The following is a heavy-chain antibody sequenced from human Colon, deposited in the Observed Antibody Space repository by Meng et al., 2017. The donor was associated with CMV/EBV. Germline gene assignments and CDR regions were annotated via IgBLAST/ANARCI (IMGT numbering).Heavy chain of an antibody. CDR3: ARGGGFIHGLLANFDS. CDR1: GGSLRGYY. D-gene: IGHD3-16*02. V-gene: IGHV4-34*01. Sequence: SETLSLTCGLSGGSLRGYYWSWIRQSPGKGLEWIGVINDFGTINYNPSVRSRVTISLDKSKNQYSLKLISVTAADTAVYYCARGGGFIHGLLANFDSWGQGTLVTVSS. J-gene: IGHJ4*02. CDR2: INDFGTI.